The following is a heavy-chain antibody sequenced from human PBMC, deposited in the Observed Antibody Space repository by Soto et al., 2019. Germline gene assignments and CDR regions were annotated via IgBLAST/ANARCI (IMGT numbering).Heavy chain of an antibody. J-gene: IGHJ4*02. CDR3: ARTVTTVTTPYYFDY. Sequence: QVQLVESGGGVVQPGRSLRLSCAASGFTFNNYAMHWVRQAPGKGLEWVAVVSYDGSNKYYEDSVKGRFTISRDNSKDTLYLQMNSLRAEDTAVFYCARTVTTVTTPYYFDYWGQGTLVTVSS. CDR2: VSYDGSNK. D-gene: IGHD4-17*01. CDR1: GFTFNNYA. V-gene: IGHV3-30-3*01.